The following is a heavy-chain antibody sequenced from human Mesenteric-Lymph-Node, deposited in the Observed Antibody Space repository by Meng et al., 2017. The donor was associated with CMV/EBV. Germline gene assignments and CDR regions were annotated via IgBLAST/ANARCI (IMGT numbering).Heavy chain of an antibody. CDR3: ARGSTYFDY. V-gene: IGHV1-69*13. CDR1: GGTFSSYV. Sequence: SVKVSCKASGGTFSSYVINWVRQAPGQGLEWMGEITPVFGTTSYAPKFQDKVTITADESTSTVFMELRSLRSEDTAVYYCARGSTYFDYWGQGTLVTVSS. J-gene: IGHJ4*02. CDR2: ITPVFGTT.